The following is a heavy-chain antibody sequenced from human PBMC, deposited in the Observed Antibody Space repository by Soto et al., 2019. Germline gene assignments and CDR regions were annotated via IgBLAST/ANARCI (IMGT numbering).Heavy chain of an antibody. CDR1: GFTFNTYD. J-gene: IGHJ5*02. CDR2: ISGSGRNS. V-gene: IGHV3-23*01. Sequence: PGGSLRLSCAASGFTFNTYDMSWVRQAPGKGLEWVSIISGSGRNSDYADSVKGRFTISRDNSKNTLYLQMNSLRAEDTAVYYCAKDTYSSPTGWFDPWGQGTLVTVSS. D-gene: IGHD6-13*01. CDR3: AKDTYSSPTGWFDP.